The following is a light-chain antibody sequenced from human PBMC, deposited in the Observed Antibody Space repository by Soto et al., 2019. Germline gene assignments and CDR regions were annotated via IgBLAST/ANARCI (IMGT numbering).Light chain of an antibody. CDR2: DAS. CDR3: QQYNTYSWT. V-gene: IGKV1-5*02. J-gene: IGKJ1*01. CDR1: QSISDW. Sequence: DIQLTQSRWTLPVYLVPRVNIICXASQSISDWLAWYQQKAGKAPELLISDASTLATGVPSRFSGSGSGTEFTLTISNLQPDDFATYHCQQYNTYSWTFGPGTKVDIK.